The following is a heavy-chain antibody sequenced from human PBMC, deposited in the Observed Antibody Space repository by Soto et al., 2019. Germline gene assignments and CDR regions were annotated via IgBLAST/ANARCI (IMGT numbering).Heavy chain of an antibody. CDR1: GDSITNGYY. V-gene: IGHV4-38-2*02. CDR2: VHHAGST. Sequence: PSETLSLTCTVSGDSITNGYYWGWIRQPPGRGLEWIASVHHAGSTFYSPSLMRRVTISVDRSKNQFSLKVTSVTVADTAVYYCARNTEATGTLKYWGQGTLVTVSS. J-gene: IGHJ4*02. CDR3: ARNTEATGTLKY. D-gene: IGHD6-13*01.